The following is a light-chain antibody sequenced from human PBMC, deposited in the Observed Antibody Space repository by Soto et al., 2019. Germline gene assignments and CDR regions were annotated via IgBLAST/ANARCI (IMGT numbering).Light chain of an antibody. CDR2: EVS. CDR1: SSDVGGYKY. Sequence: QSVLTQPASVSGSPGQSITISCTGTSSDVGGYKYVSWYQQHPGRAPKLMIYEVSNRPSGVSDRFSGSKSGNTASLAISGLQAEDEADYYCSSYTDTGTLYVFGTGTKLTVL. J-gene: IGLJ1*01. CDR3: SSYTDTGTLYV. V-gene: IGLV2-14*01.